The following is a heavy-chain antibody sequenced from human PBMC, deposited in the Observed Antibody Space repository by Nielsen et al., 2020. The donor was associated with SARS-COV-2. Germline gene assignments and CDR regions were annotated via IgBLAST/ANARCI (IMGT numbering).Heavy chain of an antibody. J-gene: IGHJ6*02. Sequence: GGSLRLSCAASSFACFYSCKCGVRHAPGKGLEWVSYISTGSKTIHYADSVKGRFTISRDNAKNSLYLQMNSLRAEDTAVYYCARDPQNIGYGMDVWGQGTTVTASS. V-gene: IGHV3-48*01. D-gene: IGHD2/OR15-2a*01. CDR2: ISTGSKTI. CDR3: ARDPQNIGYGMDV. CDR1: SFACFYSC.